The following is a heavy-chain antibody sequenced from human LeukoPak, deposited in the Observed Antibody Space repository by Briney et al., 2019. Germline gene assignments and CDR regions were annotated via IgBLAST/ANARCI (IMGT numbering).Heavy chain of an antibody. D-gene: IGHD3-16*01. V-gene: IGHV3-15*01. CDR3: GAYIFAFGGDC. CDR2: IFRNVETMQT. J-gene: IGHJ4*02. Sequence: PGGSLRLSCEASGLTFTNTWLTWVRRAPGKGLEWVGRIFRNVETMQTEYAAPVKGRFTISRDDSKNTLYLQMNSLTTEDTAIYYCGAYIFAFGGDCWGQGTPVTVSS. CDR1: GLTFTNTW.